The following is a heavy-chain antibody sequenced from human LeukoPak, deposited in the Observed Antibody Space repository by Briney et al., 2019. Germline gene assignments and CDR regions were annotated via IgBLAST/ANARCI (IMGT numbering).Heavy chain of an antibody. D-gene: IGHD6-19*01. CDR2: IYWSDDK. J-gene: IGHJ4*02. Sequence: KSGPTLVNPTQTLTLTCTCSGFSLSTSGVGVGWIRQPPGKALEWLALIYWSDDKRYSPSLKSRLAITRDTSKNQVVLTMTNMDPVDTATYYCAHRGGAVAGLYYFDYWGQGTLVTVSS. CDR1: GFSLSTSGVG. CDR3: AHRGGAVAGLYYFDY. V-gene: IGHV2-5*01.